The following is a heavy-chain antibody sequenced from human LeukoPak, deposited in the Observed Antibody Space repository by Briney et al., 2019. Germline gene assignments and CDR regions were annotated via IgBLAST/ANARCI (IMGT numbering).Heavy chain of an antibody. CDR2: IYYSGNT. J-gene: IGHJ4*02. CDR1: GGSFSGYITSNTYY. CDR3: ARGRWDLDY. D-gene: IGHD5-24*01. Sequence: SETLSLTCTVSGGSFSGYITSNTYYRGWIRQPPGKGLEWIGNIYYSGNTYYNPSLESRVTISLDTSRNQFSLKLSSVTAADTAVYYCARGRWDLDYWGQGTLVTVSS. V-gene: IGHV4-39*07.